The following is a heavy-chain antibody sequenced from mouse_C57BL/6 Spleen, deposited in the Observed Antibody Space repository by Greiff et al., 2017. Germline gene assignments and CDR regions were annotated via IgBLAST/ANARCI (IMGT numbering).Heavy chain of an antibody. CDR2: ISSGSSTI. CDR1: GFTFSDYG. D-gene: IGHD1-1*01. CDR3: ARELRGAMDY. Sequence: EVQVVESGGGLVKPGGSLKLSCAASGFTFSDYGMHWVRQAPEKGLEWVAYISSGSSTIYYADTVKGRFTISRDNAKNTLFLQMTSLRSGDTAMYYCARELRGAMDYWGQGTSVTVSS. V-gene: IGHV5-17*01. J-gene: IGHJ4*01.